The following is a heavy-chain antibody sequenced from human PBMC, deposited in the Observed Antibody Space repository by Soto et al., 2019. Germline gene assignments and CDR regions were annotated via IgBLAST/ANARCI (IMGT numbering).Heavy chain of an antibody. CDR2: INAGNGNT. Sequence: GASVKVSCKASGYTFTNYAMHWVRQAPGQRLEWMGWINAGNGNTKYSQKFQGRVTITRDTSASTAYMELSSLRSEDTAVYYCARRNVYGSGSYSFDYWGQGTLVTVSS. D-gene: IGHD3-10*01. CDR1: GYTFTNYA. CDR3: ARRNVYGSGSYSFDY. J-gene: IGHJ4*02. V-gene: IGHV1-3*01.